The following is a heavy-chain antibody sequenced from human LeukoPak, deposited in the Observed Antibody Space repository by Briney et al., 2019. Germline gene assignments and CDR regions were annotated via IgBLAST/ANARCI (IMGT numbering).Heavy chain of an antibody. CDR1: GFTFSSYA. Sequence: GGSLSLSCAASGFTFSSYAMSWVRQAPGRGLEWVSGLLGRGSITYCADSVKGGFTISGDNSKNTVYLPMNSQRDDDTAEYYGAKRASVQQWLEPKDYWGQGTLVTVSS. D-gene: IGHD6-19*01. J-gene: IGHJ4*02. CDR2: LLGRGSIT. CDR3: AKRASVQQWLEPKDY. V-gene: IGHV3-23*01.